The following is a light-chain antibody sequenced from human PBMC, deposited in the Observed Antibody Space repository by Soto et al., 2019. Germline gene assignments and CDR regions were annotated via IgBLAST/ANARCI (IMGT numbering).Light chain of an antibody. Sequence: EIVMTQSPDTLSVSPGEGATLSCRVSQSIRSNLAWYQQRPGQAPRLLMYGASTRADGIPARFSGSGSGTDFTLTISSLETEDFAVYYCQQRSDWPPTFGQGTKVDIK. V-gene: IGKV3-15*01. CDR3: QQRSDWPPT. CDR2: GAS. CDR1: QSIRSN. J-gene: IGKJ1*01.